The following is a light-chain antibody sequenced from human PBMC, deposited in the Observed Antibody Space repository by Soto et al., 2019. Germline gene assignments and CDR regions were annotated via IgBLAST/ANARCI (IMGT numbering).Light chain of an antibody. V-gene: IGKV1-39*01. Sequence: DIQMTQSPSSLSASVGDRVTITCRASQNIINYLNWYQQKPGKAHQLLIYVASRLESGVTSRFSGSGSGTDFTITISSLQPEDFDTYYCQQSYNAQITFGQGTRMEN. CDR3: QQSYNAQIT. CDR2: VAS. CDR1: QNIINY. J-gene: IGKJ5*01.